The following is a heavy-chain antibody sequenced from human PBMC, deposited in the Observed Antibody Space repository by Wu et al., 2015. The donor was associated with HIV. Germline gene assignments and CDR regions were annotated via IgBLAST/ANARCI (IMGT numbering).Heavy chain of an antibody. Sequence: QVQLVQSGAEVKKPGASVKVSCKVSGYTLTELSIQWVRQSRGKGLEWMGGFDPEDGKTIFAQRFQGRVTMTEDPSTDTAFMGLSSLRPEDTGVYYCASRPRDVWSIGLQHWGQGTLVIVSS. CDR3: ASRPRDVWSIGLQH. CDR2: FDPEDGKT. J-gene: IGHJ1*01. D-gene: IGHD2-8*02. CDR1: GYTLTELS. V-gene: IGHV1-24*01.